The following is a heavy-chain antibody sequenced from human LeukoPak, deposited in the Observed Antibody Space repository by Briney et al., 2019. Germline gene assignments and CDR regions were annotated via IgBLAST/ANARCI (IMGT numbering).Heavy chain of an antibody. CDR3: ARMNYYDSYFEH. D-gene: IGHD3-10*01. J-gene: IGHJ1*01. CDR1: GGSISNYY. CDR2: IHYSGST. Sequence: PSATLSLTCAVSGGSISNYYWNWIRQPPGKGLEWIGYIHYSGSTNYNPSLKSRVTISIDTSKNQFSLNLISVTAADTAVYYCARMNYYDSYFEHWGQGTLVTVSS. V-gene: IGHV4-59*01.